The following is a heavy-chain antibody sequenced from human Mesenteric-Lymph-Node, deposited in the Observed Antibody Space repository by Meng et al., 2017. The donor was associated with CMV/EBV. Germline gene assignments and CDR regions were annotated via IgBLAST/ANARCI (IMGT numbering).Heavy chain of an antibody. CDR2: ISGSGGSA. CDR1: GLTFRGNG. J-gene: IGHJ4*02. V-gene: IGHV3-23*01. D-gene: IGHD3-10*01. CDR3: ARDFAAGRGGLDY. Sequence: AAGLTFRGNGMAWVRQAPGKGLEGVSAISGSGGSAFYADSVKGRFTISRDNSKNTLYLQMNSLRAEDTAVYYCARDFAAGRGGLDYWGQGTLVTVSS.